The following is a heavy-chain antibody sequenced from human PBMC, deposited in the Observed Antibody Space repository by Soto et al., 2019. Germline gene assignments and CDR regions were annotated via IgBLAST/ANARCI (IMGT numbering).Heavy chain of an antibody. V-gene: IGHV4-59*01. D-gene: IGHD2-2*01. Sequence: VTLSLTCTVSGGSINSYYWSWIRQPPGKGLEWIGYIYYSGSTNYDPALTSRVTISVDTSKNQLSLKLTSVTAADTAVYYCARDLSSIGEFGWYFDLWGRGALVTVSS. CDR1: GGSINSYY. CDR2: IYYSGST. J-gene: IGHJ2*01. CDR3: ARDLSSIGEFGWYFDL.